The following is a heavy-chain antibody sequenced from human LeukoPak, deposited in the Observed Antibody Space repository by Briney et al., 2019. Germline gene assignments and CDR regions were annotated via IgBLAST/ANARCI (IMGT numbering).Heavy chain of an antibody. CDR2: IRYDGSNK. V-gene: IGHV3-30*02. J-gene: IGHJ6*03. CDR1: GFTFSSYG. CDR3: ARVYYGSGSLHYYYYYMDV. D-gene: IGHD3-10*01. Sequence: GGSLRLSCAASGFTFSSYGMHWVRQAPGKGLEWVAFIRYDGSNKYYADSVKGRFTISRDNSKNTLYLQMNSLRAEDTAVYYCARVYYGSGSLHYYYYYMDVWGKGTTVTISS.